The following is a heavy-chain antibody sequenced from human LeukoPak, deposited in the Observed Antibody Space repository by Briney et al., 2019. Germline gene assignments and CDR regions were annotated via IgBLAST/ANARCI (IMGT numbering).Heavy chain of an antibody. Sequence: PGGSLRLSCAASGFNFGGYAMHWVRQAPGKGLEWVSGINWNGGHIAYADSVKGRFIISRDNAKNSLYLHMNSLNAEDTAFYFCAKNGGAGCSDDWCPPDSWGQGTLVTVSS. CDR3: AKNGGAGCSDDWCPPDS. V-gene: IGHV3-9*01. J-gene: IGHJ4*02. D-gene: IGHD3-9*01. CDR2: INWNGGHI. CDR1: GFNFGGYA.